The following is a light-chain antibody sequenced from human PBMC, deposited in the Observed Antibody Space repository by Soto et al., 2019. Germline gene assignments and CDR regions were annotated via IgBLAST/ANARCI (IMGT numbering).Light chain of an antibody. J-gene: IGLJ1*01. CDR2: DVS. CDR1: SSDVGAYKY. V-gene: IGLV2-14*03. CDR3: SSYTGGSTSYV. Sequence: LTQPASVSGSPGHSITICCSGTSSDVGAYKYVSWHQQHPGKAPKLMIYDVSDRPSGVSDRFSGSKSGNTASLTISGLQAEDEADYYCSSYTGGSTSYVFGTGTKVT.